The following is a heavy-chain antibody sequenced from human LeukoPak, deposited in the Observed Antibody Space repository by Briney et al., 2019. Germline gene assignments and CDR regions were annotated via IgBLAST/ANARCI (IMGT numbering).Heavy chain of an antibody. D-gene: IGHD6-19*01. Sequence: GGSLRLSCAASGFTFRNYWMGWARQAPGKGLEWVANINQDGSEKFYVDSVKGRFTISRDNAENSVYLQMNSLRAEDTAVYYCGRDHTVAGIVFDSWGQGALVTVSS. J-gene: IGHJ4*02. CDR1: GFTFRNYW. CDR3: GRDHTVAGIVFDS. CDR2: INQDGSEK. V-gene: IGHV3-7*01.